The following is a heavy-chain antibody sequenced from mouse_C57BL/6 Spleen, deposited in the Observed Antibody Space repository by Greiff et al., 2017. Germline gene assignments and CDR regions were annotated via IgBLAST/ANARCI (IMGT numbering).Heavy chain of an antibody. J-gene: IGHJ2*01. V-gene: IGHV5-9-1*02. CDR1: GFTFTSYS. CDR3: TSEWGRATGTTGFDY. D-gene: IGHD2-14*01. Sequence: EVKLQQSGADLVKPGASLKLSCAASGFTFTSYSMSWVRQTPGQRLEWVAYISPGGGYTYYAQTVKGRFTFSRDNARNTLYLQLSSLKSEDTAMXCGTSEWGRATGTTGFDYWGQGTTLTVSA. CDR2: ISPGGGYT.